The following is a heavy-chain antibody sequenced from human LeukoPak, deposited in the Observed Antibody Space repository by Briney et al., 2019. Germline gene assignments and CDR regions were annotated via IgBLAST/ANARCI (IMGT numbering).Heavy chain of an antibody. CDR3: ARGAVQVWYDY. D-gene: IGHD5-18*01. J-gene: IGHJ4*02. Sequence: GASVKVSCKASGYTFTSYDINWVRQATDQGLEWMGWISTYSGNTNYAQKLQGRVTMTTDTSTSTAYMELRSLRSDDTAVYYCARGAVQVWYDYWGQGTLVTVSS. CDR2: ISTYSGNT. V-gene: IGHV1-18*01. CDR1: GYTFTSYD.